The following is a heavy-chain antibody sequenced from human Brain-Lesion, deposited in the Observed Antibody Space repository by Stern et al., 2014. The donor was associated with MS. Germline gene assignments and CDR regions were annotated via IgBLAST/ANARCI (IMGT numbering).Heavy chain of an antibody. CDR2: IRAQANKCAT. CDR1: GLTFDSSA. Sequence: VQLVESGGDLVQPGGSLKLSCAISGLTFDSSAIHWVRPAPAKGMEVVGRIRAQANKCATAYAASVKGRFFVSRNDSGNVAYLQMSGLKAEDTAVYYCTRTQELAAFDFWGRGTLVTVSS. J-gene: IGHJ4*02. D-gene: IGHD2-15*01. CDR3: TRTQELAAFDF. V-gene: IGHV3-73*01.